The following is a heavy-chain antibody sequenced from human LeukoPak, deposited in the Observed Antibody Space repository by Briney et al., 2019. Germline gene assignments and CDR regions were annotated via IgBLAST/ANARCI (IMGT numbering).Heavy chain of an antibody. V-gene: IGHV1-8*01. D-gene: IGHD2-2*01. Sequence: ASVKVSCKASGYTFTSYDINWVRQAPGQGLEWMGWMNPNSGNTGYAQKFQGRVTMTRNTSISTAYMELSSLRSEDAAVYYCARGRMTPRSSWFDPWGQGTLVTVSS. CDR1: GYTFTSYD. J-gene: IGHJ5*02. CDR3: ARGRMTPRSSWFDP. CDR2: MNPNSGNT.